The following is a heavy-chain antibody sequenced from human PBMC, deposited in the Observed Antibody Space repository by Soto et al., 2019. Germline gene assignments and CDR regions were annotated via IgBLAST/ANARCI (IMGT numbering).Heavy chain of an antibody. CDR3: ARERYQVISDGMDV. V-gene: IGHV1-2*02. J-gene: IGHJ6*02. D-gene: IGHD2-2*01. CDR1: GYTFTGYY. Sequence: ASVKVSCKASGYTFTGYYVHWVREAPGQGLEWMGWTNPETGGTSYAQKFQGRVTLSRDTSINTAYLELSRLRFDDAAVYSCARERYQVISDGMDVWGQGTTVTVSS. CDR2: TNPETGGT.